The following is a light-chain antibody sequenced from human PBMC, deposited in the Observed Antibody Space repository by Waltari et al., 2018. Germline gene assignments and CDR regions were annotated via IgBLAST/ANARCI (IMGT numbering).Light chain of an antibody. CDR3: QHYSHSSPWT. CDR1: PCVSDW. Sequence: DIQMTQSPSTLSASVGDRVTITCRASPCVSDWLAWYQQKPGKAPELLIFDVSTLKSGVPSRFSGRGSGTEFTLTISSLQPDDFATYYCQHYSHSSPWTFGQGTKVEIK. CDR2: DVS. J-gene: IGKJ1*01. V-gene: IGKV1-5*01.